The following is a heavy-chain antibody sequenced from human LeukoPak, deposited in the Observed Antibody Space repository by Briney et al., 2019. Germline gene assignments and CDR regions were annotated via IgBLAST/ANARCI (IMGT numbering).Heavy chain of an antibody. CDR3: AKELISDYYGSGSYYRLPTYYYGMDV. J-gene: IGHJ6*02. V-gene: IGHV3-23*01. CDR2: ISGSGGST. D-gene: IGHD3-10*01. CDR1: GFTFRSYA. Sequence: GGTLRLSCAASGFTFRSYAMRWVRQALGKGLLWVSAISGSGGSTYYASSVKGRFTFSRDNSKNTLYLQMNSLRAEDTAVYYCAKELISDYYGSGSYYRLPTYYYGMDVWGQGTTVTVSS.